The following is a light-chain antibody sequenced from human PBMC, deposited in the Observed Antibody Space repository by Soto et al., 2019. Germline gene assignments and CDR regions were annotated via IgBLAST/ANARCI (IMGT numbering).Light chain of an antibody. V-gene: IGLV2-11*01. CDR2: DVS. CDR1: SSDVGGYNY. CDR3: CSFSGGPYV. J-gene: IGLJ1*01. Sequence: QSVLTQPRSVSGSPGQSVTISCTGTSSDVGGYNYVSWYQQHPGKAPKLLISDVSKRPSGVPDRFSGSESGNTASLTMSGLQAEDEAHYYCCSFSGGPYVFGVGTKVTVL.